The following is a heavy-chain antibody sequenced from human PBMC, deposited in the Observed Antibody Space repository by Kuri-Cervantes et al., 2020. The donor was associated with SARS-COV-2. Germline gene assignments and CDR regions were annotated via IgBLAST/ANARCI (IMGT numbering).Heavy chain of an antibody. CDR2: ISWDGGST. CDR3: ARDDIVVVPAAMRPYYYYGMDV. J-gene: IGHJ6*01. CDR1: GFTFDDYT. D-gene: IGHD2-2*01. Sequence: GESLKISCAASGFTFDDYTMHWVRQAPGKGLEWVSLISWDGGSTYYADSVKGRFTISRDNAKNSLYLQMNSLRAEDTAVYYCARDDIVVVPAAMRPYYYYGMDVWGQGTTVTVSS. V-gene: IGHV3-43*01.